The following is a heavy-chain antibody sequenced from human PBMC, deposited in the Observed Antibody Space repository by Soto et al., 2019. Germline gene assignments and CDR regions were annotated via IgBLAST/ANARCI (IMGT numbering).Heavy chain of an antibody. Sequence: PSETLSLTCTVSGGSISSSSYYWGWIRQPPGKGLEWIGSIYYSGSTYYNPSLKSRVTISVDTSKNQFSLKLSSVTAADTAVYYCARRIQLWGFDYWGQGTLVTVSS. CDR3: ARRIQLWGFDY. D-gene: IGHD5-18*01. CDR1: GGSISSSSYY. CDR2: IYYSGST. J-gene: IGHJ4*02. V-gene: IGHV4-39*01.